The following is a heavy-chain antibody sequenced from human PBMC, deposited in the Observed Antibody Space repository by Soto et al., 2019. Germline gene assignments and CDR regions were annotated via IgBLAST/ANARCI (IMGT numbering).Heavy chain of an antibody. CDR2: ISGSGGST. J-gene: IGHJ4*02. CDR1: GFTFSSYA. CDR3: AKKRPSGLITMVRGVTDNFDY. Sequence: GGSLRLSCAASGFTFSSYAMSWVRQAPGKGLEWVSAISGSGGSTYYADSVKGRFTISRDNSKNTLYLQMNSLRAEDTAVYYCAKKRPSGLITMVRGVTDNFDYWGQGTPVTVSS. V-gene: IGHV3-23*01. D-gene: IGHD3-10*01.